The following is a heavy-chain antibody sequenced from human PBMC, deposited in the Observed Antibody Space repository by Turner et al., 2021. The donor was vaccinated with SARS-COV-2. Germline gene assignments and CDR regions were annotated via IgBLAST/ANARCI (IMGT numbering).Heavy chain of an antibody. CDR3: ARLHTSSWYFDY. J-gene: IGHJ4*02. D-gene: IGHD6-13*01. Sequence: EVQLVESGGGLVQPGGSLRLSCAASGLTFSSYWMSWVRQAPGKGLEWVANIKQDGSDKYYVDSVKGRFTISRDNAKNSLYLQMNSLRAEDTAVYYCARLHTSSWYFDYWGQGTLVTVSS. CDR1: GLTFSSYW. CDR2: IKQDGSDK. V-gene: IGHV3-7*03.